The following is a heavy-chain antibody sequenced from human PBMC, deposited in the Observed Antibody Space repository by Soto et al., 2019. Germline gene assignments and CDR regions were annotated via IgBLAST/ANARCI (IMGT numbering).Heavy chain of an antibody. J-gene: IGHJ4*02. CDR2: ISGSSGST. D-gene: IGHD1-26*01. V-gene: IGHV3-23*01. CDR1: GFTFSSYA. CDR3: AKDMAGSGSYSADY. Sequence: GGSLRLSCATSGFTFSSYAMNWVRQAPGKGLQWVSVISGSSGSTYYADSVKGRFTVSRDNSRNTLYLQMNSLRAEDTAVYFCAKDMAGSGSYSADYWGQGTLVTVYS.